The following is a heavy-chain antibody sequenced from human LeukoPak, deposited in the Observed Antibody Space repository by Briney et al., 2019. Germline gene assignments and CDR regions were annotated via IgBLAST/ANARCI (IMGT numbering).Heavy chain of an antibody. CDR1: GGSFSGYY. D-gene: IGHD3-10*01. CDR2: INHSGST. J-gene: IGHJ4*02. Sequence: TETLSLTCAVYGGSFSGYYWSWIRQPPGKGLEWIGEINHSGSTNYNPSLKSRVTVSVDTSKNQLSLKLSSVTAADTAVYYCARRVRGYSYGSGTQYYFDYWGQGTLVTVSS. V-gene: IGHV4-34*01. CDR3: ARRVRGYSYGSGTQYYFDY.